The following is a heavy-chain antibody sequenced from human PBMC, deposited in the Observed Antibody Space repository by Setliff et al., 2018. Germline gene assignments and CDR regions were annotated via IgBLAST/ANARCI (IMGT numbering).Heavy chain of an antibody. CDR1: GFTFSNYG. Sequence: GGSLRLSCVASGFTFSNYGMHWVRQAPGKGLEWVATIWADEVNIYYADSVNGRFTISRDNSKNTLYLQMNSLRAEDTAVYYCAKDSGWFLPLDSWGQGTLVTVSS. D-gene: IGHD6-19*01. CDR3: AKDSGWFLPLDS. J-gene: IGHJ4*02. CDR2: IWADEVNI. V-gene: IGHV3-33*06.